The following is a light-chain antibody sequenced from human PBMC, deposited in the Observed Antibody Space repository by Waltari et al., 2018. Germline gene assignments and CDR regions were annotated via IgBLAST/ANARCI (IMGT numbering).Light chain of an antibody. Sequence: DIVMTQSPDSLAVSLGERATINCKYSQSVLYSSNNKNYLAWYQQKPRQPPKLLIYWASTRESGVPDRFSGSGSGTDFTLIINSLQAEDVAVYYCQQYSNTPYTFGQGTKLEIK. V-gene: IGKV4-1*01. CDR1: QSVLYSSNNKNY. CDR2: WAS. J-gene: IGKJ2*01. CDR3: QQYSNTPYT.